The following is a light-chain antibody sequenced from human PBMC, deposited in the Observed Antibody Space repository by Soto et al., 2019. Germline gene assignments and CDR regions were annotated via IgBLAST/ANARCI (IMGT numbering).Light chain of an antibody. V-gene: IGKV2-24*01. Sequence: DIVMTQPPLSSPVTLGQPASISCRSSQGLVHSDGNTYLSWLHQRPGQPPRLLIYKISMRFSRVPDRFSGSGAGTNLTLKISRVEAEEVGVYFCMQATHLPWTFGQGTKVEIK. CDR2: KIS. CDR1: QGLVHSDGNTY. CDR3: MQATHLPWT. J-gene: IGKJ1*01.